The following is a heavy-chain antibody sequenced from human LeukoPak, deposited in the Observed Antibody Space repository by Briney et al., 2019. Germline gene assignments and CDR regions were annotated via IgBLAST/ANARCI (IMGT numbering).Heavy chain of an antibody. V-gene: IGHV1-8*02. J-gene: IGHJ4*02. CDR3: ARGNPQLLWFGELFRSYYFDY. CDR1: GYTFTSYG. D-gene: IGHD3-10*01. Sequence: ASVKVSCKASGYTFTSYGISWVRQAPGQGLEWMGWMNPNSGNTGYAQKFQGRVTMTRNTSISTAYMELSSLRSEDTAVYYCARGNPQLLWFGELFRSYYFDYWGQGTLVTVSS. CDR2: MNPNSGNT.